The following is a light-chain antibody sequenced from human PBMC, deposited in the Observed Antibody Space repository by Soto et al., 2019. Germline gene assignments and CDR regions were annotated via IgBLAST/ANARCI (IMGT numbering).Light chain of an antibody. J-gene: IGKJ2*01. CDR2: GAS. CDR1: QSVSSSY. V-gene: IGKV3-20*01. CDR3: QQYGSSPYT. Sequence: EIVLTQSPGTLSLSPGERATLSCRASQSVSSSYLAWYQQKPGQAPRLLIYGASSRATGIPDRFSGSGSGTDFTLTISRLEPEDFAVYYCQQYGSSPYTLGQGTKREIK.